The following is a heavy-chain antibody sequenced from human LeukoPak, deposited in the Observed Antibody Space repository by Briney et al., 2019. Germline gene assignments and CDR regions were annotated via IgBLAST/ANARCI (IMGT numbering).Heavy chain of an antibody. CDR1: GFTFSSYA. J-gene: IGHJ6*02. Sequence: GGSLGLSCAASGFTFSSYAMSWVRQAPGKGLEWVSAISGSGGSTYYADSVKGRFTISRDNSKNTLYLQMNSLRAEDTAVYYCAKEGISGSADYNYYGMDVWGQGTTVTVSS. CDR2: ISGSGGST. CDR3: AKEGISGSADYNYYGMDV. D-gene: IGHD3-10*01. V-gene: IGHV3-23*01.